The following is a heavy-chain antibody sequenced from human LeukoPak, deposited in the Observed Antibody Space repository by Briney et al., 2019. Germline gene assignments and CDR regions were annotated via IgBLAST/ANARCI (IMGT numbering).Heavy chain of an antibody. V-gene: IGHV1-8*01. CDR3: ARVYCSGGSCYYFSD. CDR1: GYTFTSYD. J-gene: IGHJ4*02. CDR2: MNPNSGNA. Sequence: ASVKVSCKASGYTFTSYDINWVRQATGQGLEWMGWMNPNSGNAGYAQKFQGRVTMTRNTSISTAYMELSGLRSEDTAVYYCARVYCSGGSCYYFSDWGQGTLVTVSS. D-gene: IGHD2-15*01.